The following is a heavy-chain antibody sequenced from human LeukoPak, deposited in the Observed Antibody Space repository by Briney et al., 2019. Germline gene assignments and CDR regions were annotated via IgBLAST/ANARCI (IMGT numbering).Heavy chain of an antibody. V-gene: IGHV3-21*01. CDR1: GFTFSSYS. CDR2: ISSSSSYI. J-gene: IGHJ4*02. Sequence: GGSLRLSCAASGFTFSSYSMNGVRQAPGKGLEWVSSISSSSSYIYYADSVKGRFTISRDNAKNSLYLQMNSLRAEDTAVYYCASHSGYDIQKRDYWGQGTLVTVSS. D-gene: IGHD5-12*01. CDR3: ASHSGYDIQKRDY.